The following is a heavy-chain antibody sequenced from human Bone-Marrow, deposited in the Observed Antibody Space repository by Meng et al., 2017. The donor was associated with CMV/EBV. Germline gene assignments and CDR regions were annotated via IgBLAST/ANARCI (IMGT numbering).Heavy chain of an antibody. CDR3: ARATSHIVAIYYFDY. Sequence: GESLKISCAASGFTFSSYWMSWVRQAPGKGLEWVANIKQDGSEKYYVDSVKGRFTISRDNAKNSLYLQMNSLRAEDTAVYYCARATSHIVAIYYFDYWGQGTRVTGYS. V-gene: IGHV3-7*01. D-gene: IGHD5-12*01. CDR2: IKQDGSEK. CDR1: GFTFSSYW. J-gene: IGHJ4*02.